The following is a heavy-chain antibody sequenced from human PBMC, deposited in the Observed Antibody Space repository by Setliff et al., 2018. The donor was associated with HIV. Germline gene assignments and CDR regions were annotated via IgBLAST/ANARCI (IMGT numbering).Heavy chain of an antibody. CDR2: INPSGGEP. CDR3: ARDNLYYNLYDGSPVYGMDV. D-gene: IGHD3-3*01. Sequence: ASVKVSCKASGHSFTTYFLHWVRQAPGQGLEWMGMINPSGGEPSYAQRFQGRVTMTRDTSTSTVFMDLSSLSFEDTAVYYCARDNLYYNLYDGSPVYGMDVWGQGTTVTVSS. V-gene: IGHV1-46*01. J-gene: IGHJ6*02. CDR1: GHSFTTYF.